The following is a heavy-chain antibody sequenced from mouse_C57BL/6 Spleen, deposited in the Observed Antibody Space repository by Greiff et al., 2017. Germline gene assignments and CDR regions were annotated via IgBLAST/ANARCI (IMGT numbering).Heavy chain of an antibody. CDR3: TTIYYYGSSYVRFAY. Sequence: VQLQQSGAELVRPGASVKLSCTASGFNIKDYYMHWVKQRPEQGLEWIGRIDPEDGDTEYAPKFPGQATMTADTSSNTAYLQLSSLTSEDTAVYYCTTIYYYGSSYVRFAYWGQGTLVTVSA. CDR2: IDPEDGDT. V-gene: IGHV14-1*01. J-gene: IGHJ3*01. D-gene: IGHD1-1*01. CDR1: GFNIKDYY.